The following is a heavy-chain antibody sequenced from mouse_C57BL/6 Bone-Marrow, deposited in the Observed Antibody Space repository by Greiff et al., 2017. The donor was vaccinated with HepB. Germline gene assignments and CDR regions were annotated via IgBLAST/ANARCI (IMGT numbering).Heavy chain of an antibody. V-gene: IGHV10-3*01. J-gene: IGHJ2*01. CDR3: VRGPSQDD. CDR2: IRSKSSNYAT. CDR1: GFTFNTYA. Sequence: EVQLVESGGGLVQPKGSLKLSCAASGFTFNTYAMHWVRQAPGKGLEWVACIRSKSSNYATYYADSVKDRFTISRDDSQSMLYLQMNNLKTEDTAKYYCVRGPSQDDWGQGTTLTVSS.